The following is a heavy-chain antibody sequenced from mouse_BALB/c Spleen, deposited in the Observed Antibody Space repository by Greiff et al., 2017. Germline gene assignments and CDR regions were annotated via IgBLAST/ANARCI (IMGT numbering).Heavy chain of an antibody. Sequence: DVQLVESGGGLVQPGGSRKLSCAASGFTFSSFGMHWVRQAPEKGLEWVAYISSGSSTIYYADTVKGRFTISRDNPKNTLFLQMTSLRSEDTAMYYCARWGYGSSYDYYAMDYWGQGTSVTVSS. J-gene: IGHJ4*01. CDR2: ISSGSSTI. CDR3: ARWGYGSSYDYYAMDY. D-gene: IGHD1-1*01. V-gene: IGHV5-17*02. CDR1: GFTFSSFG.